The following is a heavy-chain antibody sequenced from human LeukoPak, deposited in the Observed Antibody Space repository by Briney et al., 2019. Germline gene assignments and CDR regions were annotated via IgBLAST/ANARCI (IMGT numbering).Heavy chain of an antibody. D-gene: IGHD3-22*01. CDR1: GFTFSSYG. CDR2: ISYDGSNK. J-gene: IGHJ4*02. Sequence: PGRSLRLSCAASGFTFSSYGMHWVRQAPGKGLEWVAVISYDGSNKYYADSVKGRFTISRDNSKNTLYLQMNSLRAEDTAVYYCARDYLLDYYDIGKGYFDYWGQGTLVTVSS. V-gene: IGHV3-30*03. CDR3: ARDYLLDYYDIGKGYFDY.